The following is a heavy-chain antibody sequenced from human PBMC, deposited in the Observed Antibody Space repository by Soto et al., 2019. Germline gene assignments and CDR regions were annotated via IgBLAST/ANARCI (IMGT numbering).Heavy chain of an antibody. V-gene: IGHV2-5*02. CDR3: VHGQGDYDSYYYGMDV. Sequence: QITLKESGPTLMKPTQTLTLTCTFSGFSLSTSGVSVGWVRQPPGQALEWLALTYWDDDKRYSPSLNNRVTITKDTSKNQVVLTMTNVDPVDTATYFCVHGQGDYDSYYYGMDVWGQGTTVTVSS. CDR2: TYWDDDK. D-gene: IGHD4-17*01. CDR1: GFSLSTSGVS. J-gene: IGHJ6*02.